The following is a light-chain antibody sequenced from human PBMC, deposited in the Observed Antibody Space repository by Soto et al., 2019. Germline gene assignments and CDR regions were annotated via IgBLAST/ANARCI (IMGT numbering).Light chain of an antibody. CDR2: AAS. V-gene: IGKV1-27*01. J-gene: IGKJ4*01. CDR1: QGISNH. Sequence: DLDLTESPSYLTSSLRHPLTITCRASQGISNHVAWYQQEPGKVPKLLIYAASTLQSGVPSRFSGSGSGTDFTLTLSSLQPEDVATYYCQKYNSAPLTFGGG. CDR3: QKYNSAPLT.